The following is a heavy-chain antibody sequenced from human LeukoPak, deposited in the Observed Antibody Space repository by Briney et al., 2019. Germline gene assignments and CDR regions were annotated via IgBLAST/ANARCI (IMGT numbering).Heavy chain of an antibody. CDR2: INPNSGGT. D-gene: IGHD3-22*01. CDR3: ARDTKPPTYYYDSSGYSDDAFDI. J-gene: IGHJ3*02. CDR1: GYTFTCYY. V-gene: IGHV1-2*02. Sequence: ASVKVSCKASGYTFTCYYMHWVRQAPGQGREWMGWINPNSGGTNYAQKFQGRVTMTRDTSISTAYMELSRLRSDDTAVYYCARDTKPPTYYYDSSGYSDDAFDIWGQGTTVTVSS.